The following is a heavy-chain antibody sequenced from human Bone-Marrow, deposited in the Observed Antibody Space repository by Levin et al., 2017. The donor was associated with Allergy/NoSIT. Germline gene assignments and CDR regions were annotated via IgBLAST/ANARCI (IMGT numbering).Heavy chain of an antibody. CDR3: ARERSIAGFDACDI. D-gene: IGHD6-6*01. CDR2: INPNSAGT. Sequence: GESLKISCKASGYTFTGYYIHWVRQAPGQGLAWMGWINPNSAGTNSAQKFQARVTMTRDTSITTAYMELSRLGSDDTAIYYCARERSIAGFDACDIWGQGTMVIVSS. CDR1: GYTFTGYY. V-gene: IGHV1-2*02. J-gene: IGHJ3*02.